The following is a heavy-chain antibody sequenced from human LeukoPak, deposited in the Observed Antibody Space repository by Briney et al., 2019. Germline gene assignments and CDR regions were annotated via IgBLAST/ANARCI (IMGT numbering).Heavy chain of an antibody. J-gene: IGHJ4*02. CDR1: GGSISSGSYY. D-gene: IGHD2-15*01. CDR2: MSTSGST. V-gene: IGHV4-61*02. Sequence: SETLSLTCTVSGGSISSGSYYWRWIRQPAGKGLEWIGRMSTSGSTNYNPSVKSRVTISRDTSKNQFPLNLSSVTAADTAVYYCARGETRIAVWGQGTLVTVSS. CDR3: ARGETRIAV.